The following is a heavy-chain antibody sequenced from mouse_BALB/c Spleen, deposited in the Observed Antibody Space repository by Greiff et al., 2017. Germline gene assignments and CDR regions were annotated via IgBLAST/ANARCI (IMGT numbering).Heavy chain of an antibody. Sequence: QFQLQQSGPGLVAPSQSLSISCTVSGFSLTSYGVHWVRQPPGKGLEWLGLIWAGGSTNYNSAIMYSLSISNDNSDSQIFFKMNSLQTADTAMYYWTREGAADRYDGKKNMDYWGQGTSVTVSA. CDR1: GFSLTSYG. CDR3: TREGAADRYDGKKNMDY. V-gene: IGHV2-9*02. D-gene: IGHD2-14*01. CDR2: IWAGGST. J-gene: IGHJ4*01.